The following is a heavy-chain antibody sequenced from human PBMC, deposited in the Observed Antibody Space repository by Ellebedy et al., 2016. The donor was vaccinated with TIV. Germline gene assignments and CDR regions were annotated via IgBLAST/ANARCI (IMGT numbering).Heavy chain of an antibody. CDR1: EFTFTSYG. D-gene: IGHD6-13*01. V-gene: IGHV3-30*02. J-gene: IGHJ4*02. Sequence: GESLMISCGSSEFTFTSYGMHWVRQAPGKGLEWVAYIRHDSSKKYYADSLKGRFTISKDNSNNTLYLQMSALSGDDTAVYYCAKGRSAAVDHWGQGTLVTVSS. CDR2: IRHDSSKK. CDR3: AKGRSAAVDH.